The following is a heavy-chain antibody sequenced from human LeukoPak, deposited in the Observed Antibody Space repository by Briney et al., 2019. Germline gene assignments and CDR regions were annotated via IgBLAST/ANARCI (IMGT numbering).Heavy chain of an antibody. J-gene: IGHJ4*02. CDR3: AKWPEGATPKFHH. CDR1: GFTFSSYA. Sequence: GGSLRLSCAASGFTFSSYATSWVRQAPGKGLEAPGKGLEWVSTISASGHATYYPDSVRGRFTISRDNSKSTLHLQMDSLRAEDSALYYCAKWPEGATPKFHHWGQGTLVTVSS. CDR2: ISASGHAT. V-gene: IGHV3-23*01. D-gene: IGHD1-26*01.